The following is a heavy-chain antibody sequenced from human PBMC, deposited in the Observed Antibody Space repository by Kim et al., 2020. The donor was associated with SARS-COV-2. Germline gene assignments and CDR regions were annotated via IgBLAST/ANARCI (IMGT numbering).Heavy chain of an antibody. Sequence: SETLSLTCTFSGGSISSGGYYWSWIRQHPGKGLEWIGYIYYSGSTYYNPSLKSRVTISVDTSKNQFSLKLSSVTAADTAVYYCASTPIVATIFRIRASPNYFDYWGQGTLVTVSS. CDR1: GGSISSGGYY. CDR3: ASTPIVATIFRIRASPNYFDY. CDR2: IYYSGST. D-gene: IGHD5-12*01. J-gene: IGHJ4*02. V-gene: IGHV4-31*03.